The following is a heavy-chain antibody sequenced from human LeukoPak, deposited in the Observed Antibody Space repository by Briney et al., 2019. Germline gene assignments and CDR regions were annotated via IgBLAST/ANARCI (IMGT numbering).Heavy chain of an antibody. V-gene: IGHV4-59*08. J-gene: IGHJ5*02. CDR3: ARQARDWFDP. Sequence: GSLRLSCTASGFTFSDYFMSWIRQPPGKGLEWIGYIYYSGSTNYNPSLKSRVTISVDTSKNQFSLKLSAVTAADTAVYYCARQARDWFDPWGQGTLVTVSS. CDR2: IYYSGST. CDR1: GFTFSDYF.